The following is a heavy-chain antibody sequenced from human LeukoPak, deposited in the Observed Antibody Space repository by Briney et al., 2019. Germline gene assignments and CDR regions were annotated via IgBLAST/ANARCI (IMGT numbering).Heavy chain of an antibody. CDR1: GYTLTSYG. J-gene: IGHJ4*02. V-gene: IGHV1-18*01. D-gene: IGHD3-22*01. Sequence: ASVKVSCKASGYTLTSYGISWVRQASGQGLEWMGWSSAYNGNTNYAQKLQGRVTMTTDTSTSTAYMELRSLRSDDTAVYYCARGGLPMNYYDSRSGYDYWGQGTLVTVSS. CDR3: ARGGLPMNYYDSRSGYDY. CDR2: SSAYNGNT.